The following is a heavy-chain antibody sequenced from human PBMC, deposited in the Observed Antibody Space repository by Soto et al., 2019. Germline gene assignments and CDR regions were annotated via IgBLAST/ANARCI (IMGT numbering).Heavy chain of an antibody. CDR2: IYYSGST. Sequence: QVQLQESGPGLVKPSQTLSLTCTVSGGSISSGGYYWSWIRQHPGKGLEWIGYIYYSGSTYYNPSLKSRVTTSVDPSKNQFSLKLSSVTAADTAVYYCARAPYGSDIVATILGWAGNWFDPWGQGTLVTVSS. V-gene: IGHV4-31*03. CDR1: GGSISSGGYY. J-gene: IGHJ5*02. CDR3: ARAPYGSDIVATILGWAGNWFDP. D-gene: IGHD5-12*01.